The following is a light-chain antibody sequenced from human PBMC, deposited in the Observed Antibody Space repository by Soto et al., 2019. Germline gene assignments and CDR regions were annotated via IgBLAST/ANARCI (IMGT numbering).Light chain of an antibody. CDR1: QSVSSY. J-gene: IGKJ1*01. CDR3: QQRSNWPYTWT. Sequence: EIVLKHSPATLSLSPGERATLSCRASQSVSSYLAWYQQKPGQAPRLLIYDASNRATGIPARFSGSGSGTDFTLTISSLEPEDFAVYYCQQRSNWPYTWTFCQGTKVDIK. V-gene: IGKV3-11*01. CDR2: DAS.